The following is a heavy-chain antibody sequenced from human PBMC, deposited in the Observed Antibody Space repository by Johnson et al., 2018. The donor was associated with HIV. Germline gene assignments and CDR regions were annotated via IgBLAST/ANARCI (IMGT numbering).Heavy chain of an antibody. CDR2: ISYDGSNK. CDR3: ARGRAWDHDAFDI. J-gene: IGHJ3*02. Sequence: QVQLVESGGGLVQPGRSLRLSCAASGFTFSSYGMHWVRQAPGKGLEWVAVISYDGSNKYYADSVKGRFTISRDNSKNTLYLQMNSLRAEDTAVYYCARGRAWDHDAFDIWGQGTMVTVSS. D-gene: IGHD1-26*01. CDR1: GFTFSSYG. V-gene: IGHV3-30*03.